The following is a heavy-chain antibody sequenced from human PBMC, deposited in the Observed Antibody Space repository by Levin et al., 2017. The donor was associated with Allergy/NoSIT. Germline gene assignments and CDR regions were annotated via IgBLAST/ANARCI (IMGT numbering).Heavy chain of an antibody. Sequence: GGSLRLSCAASGFTFSTYGMHWVRQVPGKGLEWVAVIWYDGSNKYYADFVKGRFTISRDNSKNTLNLQMTSLRAEDTAVYYCARDRVPVATYDYNGMDVWGQGTTVTVSS. V-gene: IGHV3-33*01. CDR2: IWYDGSNK. CDR3: ARDRVPVATYDYNGMDV. J-gene: IGHJ6*02. D-gene: IGHD2-2*01. CDR1: GFTFSTYG.